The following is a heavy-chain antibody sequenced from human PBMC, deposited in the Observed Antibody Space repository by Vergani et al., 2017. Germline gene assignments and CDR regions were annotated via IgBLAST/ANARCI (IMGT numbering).Heavy chain of an antibody. CDR2: ISGSGGST. D-gene: IGHD2-2*01. V-gene: IGHV3-23*01. Sequence: EVQLLESGGGLVQPGGSLRLSCAASGFTFSSYAMSWVRQAPGKGLEWVSAISGSGGSTYYADSVKGRFTISRDNSKNTLYLQMNSLRAEDTAVYYCAKDGCGNCSSTSCDARYYYYYMDVWGKGTTVTVSS. J-gene: IGHJ6*03. CDR3: AKDGCGNCSSTSCDARYYYYYMDV. CDR1: GFTFSSYA.